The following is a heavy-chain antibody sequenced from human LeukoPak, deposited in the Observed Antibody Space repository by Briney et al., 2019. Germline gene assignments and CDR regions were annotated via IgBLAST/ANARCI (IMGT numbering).Heavy chain of an antibody. J-gene: IGHJ4*02. CDR2: ISSRSGYI. Sequence: GGSLRLSCAASGFTFSSYSMNCVRQAPGPGLEWVSYISSRSGYIDYADSVKGRFTTSRDNAKNSLYLQMNSLRAEDTAVYYCARDFGRYYFDYWGQGTLVTVSS. CDR3: ARDFGRYYFDY. CDR1: GFTFSSYS. D-gene: IGHD3-10*01. V-gene: IGHV3-21*01.